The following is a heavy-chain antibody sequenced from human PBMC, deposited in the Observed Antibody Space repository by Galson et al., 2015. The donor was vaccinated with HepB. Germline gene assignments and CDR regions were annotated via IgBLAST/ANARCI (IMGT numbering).Heavy chain of an antibody. V-gene: IGHV1-69*06. Sequence: SVKVSCKASGGTFSSYAISWVRQAPGQGLEWMGGIIPIFGTANYAQKFQGRVTITADKSTSTAYMELSSLRSEDTAVYYCARDRGTIFGVVRIFDYWGQGTLVTVSS. D-gene: IGHD3-3*01. CDR3: ARDRGTIFGVVRIFDY. J-gene: IGHJ4*02. CDR2: IIPIFGTA. CDR1: GGTFSSYA.